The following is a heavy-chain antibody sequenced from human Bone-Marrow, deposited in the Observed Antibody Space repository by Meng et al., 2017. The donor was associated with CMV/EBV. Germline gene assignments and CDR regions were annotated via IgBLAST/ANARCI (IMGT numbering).Heavy chain of an antibody. J-gene: IGHJ6*02. CDR1: GGSISSSSYY. V-gene: IGHV4-39*07. D-gene: IGHD3-3*01. CDR3: ARGNVKRTFSTIFGVVNRGPYMDV. CDR2: IYYSGST. Sequence: SETLSLTCTVSGGSISSSSYYWGWIRQPPGKGLEWIGSIYYSGSTNYNPSLKSRVTISVDTSKNQFSLKLSSVTAADTAVYYCARGNVKRTFSTIFGVVNRGPYMDVWGQGTTVTVSS.